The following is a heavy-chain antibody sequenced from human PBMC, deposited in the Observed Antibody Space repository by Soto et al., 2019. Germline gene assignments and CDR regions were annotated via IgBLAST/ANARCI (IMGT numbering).Heavy chain of an antibody. Sequence: QVTLKESGPVLVKPTETLTLTCTVSGFSLSNARMGVSWIRQPPGKALEWLAHIFSNDEKSYSTSLKSRLTIAKDTSKSQVVLTMTNLDPVDPATYYCARLRRSSGWYDADYWGQGTLVTVSS. CDR2: IFSNDEK. CDR3: ARLRRSSGWYDADY. J-gene: IGHJ4*02. CDR1: GFSLSNARMG. V-gene: IGHV2-26*01. D-gene: IGHD6-19*01.